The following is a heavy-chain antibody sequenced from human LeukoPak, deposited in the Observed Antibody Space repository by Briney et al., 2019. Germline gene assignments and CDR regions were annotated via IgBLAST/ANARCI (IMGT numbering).Heavy chain of an antibody. CDR1: GFTFSSYA. V-gene: IGHV3-23*01. CDR2: ISGSGGST. CDR3: AKRDGVGYSYVYYFDY. J-gene: IGHJ4*02. D-gene: IGHD5-18*01. Sequence: PGGSLRLSCAASGFTFSSYAMSWVRQAPGKGLEWVSDISGSGGSTYYADSVKGRFTISRDNSKNTLYLQMNSLRAEDTAVYYCAKRDGVGYSYVYYFDYWGQGTLVTVSS.